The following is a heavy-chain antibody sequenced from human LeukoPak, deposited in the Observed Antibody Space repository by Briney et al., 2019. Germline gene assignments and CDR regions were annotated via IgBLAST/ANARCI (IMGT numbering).Heavy chain of an antibody. V-gene: IGHV3-11*01. Sequence: GSLTLSCSASGFTFCDYYMSWMRPAPGKGLEWVLYICSSGSTIYYADSVKGRFTISRDNAKNSLHLQMNSPRAEDTAVYYCARDRVRYTTSPTSDWGERTLVTASS. CDR3: ARDRVRYTTSPTSD. J-gene: IGHJ4*02. CDR1: GFTFCDYY. CDR2: ICSSGSTI. D-gene: IGHD6-13*01.